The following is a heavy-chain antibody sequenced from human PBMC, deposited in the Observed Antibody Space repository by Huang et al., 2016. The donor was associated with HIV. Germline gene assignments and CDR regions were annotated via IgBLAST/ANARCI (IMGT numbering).Heavy chain of an antibody. D-gene: IGHD3-3*01. CDR3: ARQWTILEWLLGLDV. Sequence: QMQLQQRGAGLLKPSETLSLTCGVSGGSFTGNYLTWSRQAPGKGLEWIGEVNDSGATNYNPYLNGRVTISLDKSNRELSLNLRSVTAADTAVYYCARQWTILEWLLGLDVWGQGTTVIVSS. V-gene: IGHV4-34*02. CDR2: VNDSGAT. J-gene: IGHJ6*02. CDR1: GGSFTGNY.